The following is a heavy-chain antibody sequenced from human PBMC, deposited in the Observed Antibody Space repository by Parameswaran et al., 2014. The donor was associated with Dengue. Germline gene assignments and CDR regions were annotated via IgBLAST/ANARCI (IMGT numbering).Heavy chain of an antibody. CDR2: ISAYNGNT. CDR3: ARDLIRGSYRYFDL. J-gene: IGHJ2*01. D-gene: IGHD3-10*01. V-gene: IGHV1-18*01. Sequence: WVRQAPGQGLEWMGWISAYNGNTNYAQKLQGRVTMTTDTSTSTAYMELRSLRSDDTAVYYCARDLIRGSYRYFDLLGPWHPGHRLL.